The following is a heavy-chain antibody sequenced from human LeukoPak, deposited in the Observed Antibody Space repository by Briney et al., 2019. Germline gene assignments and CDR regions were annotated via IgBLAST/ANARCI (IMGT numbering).Heavy chain of an antibody. Sequence: ASVKVSCKASGYTFTGNYMRWVRQAPGQGLEWMGRINPDSGGSNYAQKFQGRVTMTRDTSISTAYMEVSRLRSDDTAVYYCARENSSFDLWGRGTLVTVSS. J-gene: IGHJ2*01. V-gene: IGHV1-2*02. D-gene: IGHD6-13*01. CDR3: ARENSSFDL. CDR1: GYTFTGNY. CDR2: INPDSGGS.